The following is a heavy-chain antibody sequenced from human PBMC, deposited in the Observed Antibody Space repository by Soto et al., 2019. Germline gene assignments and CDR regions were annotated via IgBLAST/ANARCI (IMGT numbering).Heavy chain of an antibody. Sequence: QVQLQQWGAGLLKPSETLSLTCAVYGGSFSGYYWSWIRQPPGKGLEWIGEINHSGTTNYNPSLKSRVTISVDTAKNQFSLKLRSVTSADMAVYFCARADSSSWWGGFAYWGQGTLVTVSS. V-gene: IGHV4-34*01. CDR2: INHSGTT. CDR3: ARADSSSWWGGFAY. D-gene: IGHD6-13*01. CDR1: GGSFSGYY. J-gene: IGHJ4*02.